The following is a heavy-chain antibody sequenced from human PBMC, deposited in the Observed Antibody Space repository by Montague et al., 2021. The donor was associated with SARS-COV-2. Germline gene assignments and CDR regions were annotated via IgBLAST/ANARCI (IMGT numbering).Heavy chain of an antibody. Sequence: SETLSLTCAISGGSFSNYYWSWIRQPPGKGLEWIGEVNQSGTTIYNPSVKSGVTISEDTSKNQFYLRLNSVTAADTAVYYCARGRRPVVVTAAGSAGRAFDIWGQGTMVTVSS. CDR3: ARGRRPVVVTAAGSAGRAFDI. CDR2: VNQSGTT. V-gene: IGHV4-34*01. D-gene: IGHD2-2*01. CDR1: GGSFSNYY. J-gene: IGHJ3*02.